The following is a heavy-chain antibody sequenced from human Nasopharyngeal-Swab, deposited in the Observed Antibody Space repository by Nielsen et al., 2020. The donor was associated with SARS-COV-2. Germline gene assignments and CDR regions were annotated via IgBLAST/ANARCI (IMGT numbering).Heavy chain of an antibody. CDR3: ARWDVEMAPGVAFDI. CDR1: GGSISSYY. J-gene: IGHJ3*02. Sequence: SETLSLTCTVSGGSISSYYWSWIRQPPGKGREWIGYIYYRGSTNYNPSLKSRVTISVDTSKNQFSLKLSSVTAADTAVYYCARWDVEMAPGVAFDIWGQGTMVTVSS. D-gene: IGHD5-24*01. CDR2: IYYRGST. V-gene: IGHV4-59*01.